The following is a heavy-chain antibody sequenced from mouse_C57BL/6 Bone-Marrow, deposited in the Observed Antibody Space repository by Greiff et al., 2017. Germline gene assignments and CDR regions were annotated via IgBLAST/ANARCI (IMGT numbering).Heavy chain of an antibody. CDR2: ISPNYGTT. D-gene: IGHD1-1*01. Sequence: EVKLQESGPELVKPGASVKISCTASGYSFTDYNMTWVQQTHGKSLEWIGVISPNYGTTSYNQKFKGKATFTVDNSSSTAYLQLNRLTYENSADYYCAAYYYGRSYGWYFDDWGKGTTVTVSA. CDR3: AAYYYGRSYGWYFDD. J-gene: IGHJ1*03. CDR1: GYSFTDYN. V-gene: IGHV1-39*01.